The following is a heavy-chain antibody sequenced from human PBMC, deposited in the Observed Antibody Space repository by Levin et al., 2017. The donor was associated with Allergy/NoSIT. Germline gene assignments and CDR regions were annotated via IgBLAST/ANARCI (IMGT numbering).Heavy chain of an antibody. CDR2: ISYDGSYK. CDR3: ARGLAPLWPYGSGSYHYYNGMDL. J-gene: IGHJ6*02. CDR1: RFTFSTCA. D-gene: IGHD3-10*01. V-gene: IGHV3-30*04. Sequence: GESLKISCAASRFTFSTCAMHWVRQAPHKGLEWVAVISYDGSYKYYADSVKGRFTISRDNSKNTLHLQVNSLRTEDTAVYYCARGLAPLWPYGSGSYHYYNGMDLWGQGTTVTVSS.